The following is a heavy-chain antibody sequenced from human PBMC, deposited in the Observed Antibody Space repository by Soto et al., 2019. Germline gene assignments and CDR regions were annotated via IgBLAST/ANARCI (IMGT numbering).Heavy chain of an antibody. CDR3: EKDVALVGTTT. J-gene: IGHJ4*02. D-gene: IGHD5-12*01. V-gene: IGHV3-23*01. CDR1: GFTFSSYA. Sequence: PGGSLRLSCAASGFTFSSYAMNWVRQTPGKGLEWVSGISGSGSSTYYADSVKGRFTISRDNSKSTVYLQMNSLRAEDTAVYYCEKDVALVGTTTWGQGSLVTVSS. CDR2: ISGSGSST.